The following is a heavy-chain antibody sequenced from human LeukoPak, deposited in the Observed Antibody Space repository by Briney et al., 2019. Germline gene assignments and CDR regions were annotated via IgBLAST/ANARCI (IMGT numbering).Heavy chain of an antibody. CDR1: GFIFSNYA. Sequence: PGGSLRLSCAASGFIFSNYAMTWVRQAPGKGLEWVAAISGSGGRTYYADSVKGRFTISRDNSKNTLYLQMNSLRAEDTAVYYCAKEVHPSLYGYSSSWYGEIDYWGQGTLVTVSS. J-gene: IGHJ4*02. CDR2: ISGSGGRT. CDR3: AKEVHPSLYGYSSSWYGEIDY. V-gene: IGHV3-23*01. D-gene: IGHD6-13*01.